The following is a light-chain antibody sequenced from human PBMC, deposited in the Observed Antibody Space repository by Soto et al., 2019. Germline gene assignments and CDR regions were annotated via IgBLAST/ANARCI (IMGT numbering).Light chain of an antibody. V-gene: IGLV2-8*01. J-gene: IGLJ1*01. Sequence: QSVLTQPPSASGSPGQSVGISCNGTSSDVGGYNYVSWYQQHPGKAPKLMIYEVNKRPSGVPDRFSGSKSGNTASLTVSGLQAEDEADYYCSSYAGSSNVFGTGTKLTVL. CDR3: SSYAGSSNV. CDR1: SSDVGGYNY. CDR2: EVN.